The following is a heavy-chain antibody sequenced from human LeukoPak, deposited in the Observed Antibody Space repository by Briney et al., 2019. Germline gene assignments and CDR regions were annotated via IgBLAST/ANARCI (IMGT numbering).Heavy chain of an antibody. D-gene: IGHD1-26*01. Sequence: GGSLRLSCAASGFSFSGHWMNWVRQPPGKGLEWVANIKADGSEKYYVDSVKGRFTISRDDAKRTVDLQMDNLRAEDTAIYYCAYRNNFEYWGQGALVAVSS. J-gene: IGHJ4*02. CDR3: AYRNNFEY. CDR2: IKADGSEK. V-gene: IGHV3-7*05. CDR1: GFSFSGHW.